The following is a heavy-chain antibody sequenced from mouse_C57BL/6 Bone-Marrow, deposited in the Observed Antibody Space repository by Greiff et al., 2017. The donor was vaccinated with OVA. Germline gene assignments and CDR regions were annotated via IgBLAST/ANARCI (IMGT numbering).Heavy chain of an antibody. V-gene: IGHV3-1*01. CDR3: ARSYYGSILYWYFDV. J-gene: IGHJ1*03. CDR1: GYSITSGYD. CDR2: ISYSGST. D-gene: IGHD1-1*01. Sequence: EVQLQQSGPGMVKPSQSLSLTCTVTGYSITSGYDWHWIRHFPGNKLEWMGYISYSGSTNYNPSLKSRISITHDTSKNHFFLKLNSVTTEDTATYYCARSYYGSILYWYFDVWGTGTTVTVSS.